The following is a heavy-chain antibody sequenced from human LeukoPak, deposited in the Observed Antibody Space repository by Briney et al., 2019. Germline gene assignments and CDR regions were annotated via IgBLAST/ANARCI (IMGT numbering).Heavy chain of an antibody. J-gene: IGHJ5*02. CDR1: GGSVSRSNW. D-gene: IGHD2-2*01. Sequence: SETLSLTCAVSGGSVSRSNWWNWVRQPPGKGLEWIGEIHHSGSTDYNPSLKSRVTMSVDKSKNQFSLKLSSVTAADTAVYYCARTEAFCSDTSCSNWFDPWGQGTLVTVSS. CDR3: ARTEAFCSDTSCSNWFDP. V-gene: IGHV4-4*02. CDR2: IHHSGST.